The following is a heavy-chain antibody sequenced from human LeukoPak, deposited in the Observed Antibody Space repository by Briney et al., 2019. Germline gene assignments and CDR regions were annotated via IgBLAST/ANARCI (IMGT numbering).Heavy chain of an antibody. V-gene: IGHV3-11*04. CDR1: GFTFSDYY. CDR2: ISSSGSTI. J-gene: IGHJ4*02. D-gene: IGHD3-22*01. CDR3: ARTGGVYYYDSRGEFDY. Sequence: GGSLRLSCAASGFTFSDYYMSWIRQAPGKGLEWVSYISSSGSTIYYADSVKGRFTISRDNSKNTLYLQMNSLRAEDTAVYYCARTGGVYYYDSRGEFDYWGQGTLVTVSS.